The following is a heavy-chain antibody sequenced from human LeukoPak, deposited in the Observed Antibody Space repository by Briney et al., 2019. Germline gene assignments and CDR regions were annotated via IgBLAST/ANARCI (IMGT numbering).Heavy chain of an antibody. CDR3: TRVGYVDKAIDY. Sequence: PGGSLRLSCVASGFPFSSYWMTWVRQAPGKGLEWVASIKQDSSKKSYVDSVKGRFTISRDNAKNSLYLQMNSLRAEDTAIYYCTRVGYVDKAIDYSGQGTLGTVSS. CDR1: GFPFSSYW. CDR2: IKQDSSKK. J-gene: IGHJ4*02. V-gene: IGHV3-7*04. D-gene: IGHD5-12*01.